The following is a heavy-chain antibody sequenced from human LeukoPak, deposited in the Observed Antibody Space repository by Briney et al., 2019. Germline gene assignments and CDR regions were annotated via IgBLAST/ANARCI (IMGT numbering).Heavy chain of an antibody. Sequence: SQTLSLTCAVSGASISSGAFGWSWIRQPPGKGLEWIGYIYDSGNTYYKSSLKSRVTILIDRTKNLFSMKLSSVTAADCAVCDLARGTGVRVVDRYYYYYGMDVWGQGTTVTVSS. D-gene: IGHD3-10*01. V-gene: IGHV4-30-2*01. CDR1: GASISSGAFG. CDR2: IYDSGNT. CDR3: ARGTGVRVVDRYYYYYGMDV. J-gene: IGHJ6*02.